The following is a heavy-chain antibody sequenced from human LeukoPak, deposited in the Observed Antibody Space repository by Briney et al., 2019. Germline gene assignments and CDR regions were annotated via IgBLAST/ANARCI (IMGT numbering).Heavy chain of an antibody. V-gene: IGHV4-34*01. CDR1: GGSFSGYY. Sequence: SQTLSLTCAVYGGSFSGYYWSWIRQPPGKGLEWIGEINHSGSTNYNPSLKSRVTISVDTSKNQFSLKLSSVTAADTAVYYCARVEGYCSSTSCYYYYYYGMDVWGQGTTVTVSS. CDR3: ARVEGYCSSTSCYYYYYYGMDV. D-gene: IGHD2-2*01. CDR2: INHSGST. J-gene: IGHJ6*02.